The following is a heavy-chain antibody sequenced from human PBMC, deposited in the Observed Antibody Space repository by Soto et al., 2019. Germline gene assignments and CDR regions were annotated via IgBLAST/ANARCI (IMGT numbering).Heavy chain of an antibody. Sequence: ASVKVSCKASGYTFTNYGISWVRQAPGQGLEWMGWITTYNGNTNYAQKFQGRVTMTTDTSTSTTYMELRSLRSDDTAVYYCARGTTQDYGLGVWGQGALVTVSS. V-gene: IGHV1-18*01. J-gene: IGHJ4*02. CDR1: GYTFTNYG. CDR3: ARGTTQDYGLGV. D-gene: IGHD4-17*01. CDR2: ITTYNGNT.